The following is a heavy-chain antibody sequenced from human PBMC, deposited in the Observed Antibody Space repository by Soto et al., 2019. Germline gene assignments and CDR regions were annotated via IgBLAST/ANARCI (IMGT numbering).Heavy chain of an antibody. CDR3: ARPRGGSGSAFDI. CDR2: ISSSSSYI. Sequence: EVQLVESGGGLVKPGGSLRLSCAASGFTFSSYSMNWVRQAPGKGLEWGSSISSSSSYIYYADSVKGRFTISRDNAKNSLYLQMNSLRAEDTAVYYCARPRGGSGSAFDIWGQGTMVTVSS. J-gene: IGHJ3*02. CDR1: GFTFSSYS. V-gene: IGHV3-21*01. D-gene: IGHD3-10*01.